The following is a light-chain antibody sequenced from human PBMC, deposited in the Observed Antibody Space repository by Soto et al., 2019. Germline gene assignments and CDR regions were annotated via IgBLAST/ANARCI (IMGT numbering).Light chain of an antibody. CDR1: SSDVGGYNY. V-gene: IGLV2-14*01. CDR3: SSYTGSNTLI. J-gene: IGLJ2*01. Sequence: QPVLTQPASVSGSPGQSITISCTGTSSDVGGYNYVSWYQQHPGKAPKLMIYEVTNRPSGVSNRFSGSRSGNTASLTISGLQAEDEADYYCSSYTGSNTLIFGGGTKLTVL. CDR2: EVT.